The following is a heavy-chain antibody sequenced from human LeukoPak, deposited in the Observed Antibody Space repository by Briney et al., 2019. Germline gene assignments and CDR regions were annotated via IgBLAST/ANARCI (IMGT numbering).Heavy chain of an antibody. CDR3: AKDYEAYCGGDCYSFFEN. D-gene: IGHD2-21*02. J-gene: IGHJ4*02. CDR2: ISYDGSNK. Sequence: GRSLRLSCAASGFTFNSYGMHWVRQAPGKGLEWVAVISYDGSNKYYADSVKGRFTISRDSSKNTVNLQMNSLRAEDTAVYYCAKDYEAYCGGDCYSFFENWGQGTLVTVSS. CDR1: GFTFNSYG. V-gene: IGHV3-30*18.